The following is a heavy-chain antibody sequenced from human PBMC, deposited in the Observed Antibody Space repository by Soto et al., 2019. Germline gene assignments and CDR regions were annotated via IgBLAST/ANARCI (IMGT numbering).Heavy chain of an antibody. CDR2: IYPGDSDT. D-gene: IGHD3-10*01. V-gene: IGHV5-51*01. Sequence: GEALKISCKGSGYSFTSYWIGWVRQMPGKGLEWMGIIYPGDSDTRYSPSFQGQVTISADKSISTAYLQWSSLKASDTAMYYCAGGGVRGVITRTKDYYGMDVWGQGTTVTVSS. CDR1: GYSFTSYW. J-gene: IGHJ6*02. CDR3: AGGGVRGVITRTKDYYGMDV.